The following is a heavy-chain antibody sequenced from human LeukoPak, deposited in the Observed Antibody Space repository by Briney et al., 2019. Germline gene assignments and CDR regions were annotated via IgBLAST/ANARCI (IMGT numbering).Heavy chain of an antibody. J-gene: IGHJ4*02. Sequence: GESLKISCKGSGYSFTSYWIAWVRQMPGKGLEWMGIIYPHDSNIKYSPPFQGQVIISADKSISTAYLQWSSLKASDTAMYYCARMIGLGEVSPYFDYWGQGTLVTVSS. CDR2: IYPHDSNI. V-gene: IGHV5-51*01. CDR3: ARMIGLGEVSPYFDY. D-gene: IGHD3-16*01. CDR1: GYSFTSYW.